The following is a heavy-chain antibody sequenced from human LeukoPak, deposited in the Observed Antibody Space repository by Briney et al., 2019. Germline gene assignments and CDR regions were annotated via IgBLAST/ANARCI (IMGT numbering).Heavy chain of an antibody. CDR3: ARGPVENCSGGSCYDYGMDV. CDR2: IIPIFGTA. V-gene: IGHV1-69*13. D-gene: IGHD2-15*01. Sequence: SVKVSCKASGGIFSSYAISWVRQAPGQGLEWMGGIIPIFGTANYAQKFQGRVTITADESTSTAYMELSSLRSEDTAVYYCARGPVENCSGGSCYDYGMDVWGKGTTVTVSS. J-gene: IGHJ6*04. CDR1: GGIFSSYA.